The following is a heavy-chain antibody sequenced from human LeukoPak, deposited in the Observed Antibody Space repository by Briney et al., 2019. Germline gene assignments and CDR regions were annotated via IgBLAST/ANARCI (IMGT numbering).Heavy chain of an antibody. J-gene: IGHJ4*02. CDR3: AKDAIGGVTPFFDY. CDR2: ISGSGGST. V-gene: IGHV3-23*01. Sequence: GGSLRLSCAASGFTFSSYAMNWVRQAPGKGREWVSTISGSGGSTYYAASVKGRFTISRDNSKNTLYLQMNSLRAEDTAVYYCAKDAIGGVTPFFDYWGQGTLVTVSS. D-gene: IGHD3-16*01. CDR1: GFTFSSYA.